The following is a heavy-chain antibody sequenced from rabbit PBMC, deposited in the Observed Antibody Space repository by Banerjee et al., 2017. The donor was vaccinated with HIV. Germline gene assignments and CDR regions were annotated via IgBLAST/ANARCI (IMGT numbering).Heavy chain of an antibody. V-gene: IGHV1S45*01. Sequence: QEQLVESGGGLVQPGGSLKLSCKASGFSFSNKYVMCWVRQAPGKGLEWIACINTSSGNTVYASWVISRFTISKTSSTTVALQMTSLTAADTATYFCARDRGDWGYYFNLWGQGTLVTVS. CDR3: ARDRGDWGYYFNL. D-gene: IGHD4-1*01. CDR2: INTSSGNT. CDR1: GFSFSNKYV. J-gene: IGHJ4*01.